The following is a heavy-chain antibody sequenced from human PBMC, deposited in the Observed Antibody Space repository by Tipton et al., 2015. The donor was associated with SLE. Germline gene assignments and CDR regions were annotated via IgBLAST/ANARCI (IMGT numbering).Heavy chain of an antibody. J-gene: IGHJ4*02. CDR2: ISGSGGNT. D-gene: IGHD3-10*01. V-gene: IGHV3-23*04. Sequence: QLVQSGGGLVQPGGSLRLSCEASGFTFSSYAMYWVRQPPGKGLEWVSAISGSGGNTYYADSVKGRFTISRDNSKNTLYLQMNGLRAEDTAVYYCAKDMNYYGDYWGQGTLATVSS. CDR1: GFTFSSYA. CDR3: AKDMNYYGDY.